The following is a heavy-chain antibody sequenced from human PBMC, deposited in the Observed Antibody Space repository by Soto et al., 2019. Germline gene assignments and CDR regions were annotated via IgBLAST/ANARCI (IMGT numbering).Heavy chain of an antibody. CDR2: LIPIFGTA. CDR3: ARVVGSYGGSSSCYEYSAMDV. V-gene: IGHV1-69*13. J-gene: IGHJ6*02. CDR1: GVTLSCDA. Sequence: VKGYCKASGVTLSCDAISWVGQAPVQGREWMVWLIPIFGTANYAQKFQGRVTITADESTSTSYMELISLRSEETAVYYCARVVGSYGGSSSCYEYSAMDVWGQGTPVNVSS. D-gene: IGHD2-2*01.